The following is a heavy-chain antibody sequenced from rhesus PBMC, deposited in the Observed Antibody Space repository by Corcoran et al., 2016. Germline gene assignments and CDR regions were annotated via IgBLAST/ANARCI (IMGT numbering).Heavy chain of an antibody. Sequence: EVQLVESGGGLAKPGGSLRIYCAASGFTFSDYYMDWVRQAPGKGLDWGSRVSNGGCRTWYADSVKGRFTISRENAKNTLYLQMNSLRAEDKAVYYCARERRSQYDYWGQGVLVTVSS. CDR1: GFTFSDYY. CDR2: VSNGGCRT. V-gene: IGHV3-178*01. D-gene: IGHD4-23*01. CDR3: ARERRSQYDY. J-gene: IGHJ4*01.